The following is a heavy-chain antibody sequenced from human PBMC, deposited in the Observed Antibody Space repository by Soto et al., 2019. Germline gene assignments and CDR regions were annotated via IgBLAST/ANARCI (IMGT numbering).Heavy chain of an antibody. V-gene: IGHV1-69*02. Sequence: QVQLVQSGAEVKKPGSSVKVSCKASGGTFSSYTISWVRQAPGQGLEWMGRIIPIPGIANYAQTFQARVTITADKSTSTAYMELSSLRSEDTAVYYCARPDSSSFSVDRYAFDIWGQGTMVTVSS. J-gene: IGHJ3*02. D-gene: IGHD6-6*01. CDR2: IIPIPGIA. CDR1: GGTFSSYT. CDR3: ARPDSSSFSVDRYAFDI.